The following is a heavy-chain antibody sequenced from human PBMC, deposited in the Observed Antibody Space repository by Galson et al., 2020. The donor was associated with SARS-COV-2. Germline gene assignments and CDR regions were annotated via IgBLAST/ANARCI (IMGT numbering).Heavy chain of an antibody. CDR3: LSYSSTRQNH. D-gene: IGHD2-2*01. CDR2: LSPNGGTS. V-gene: IGHV3-64D*06. CDR1: GFIFSDYA. J-gene: IGHJ5*02. Sequence: GGSLRLSCSASGFIFSDYAMHWVRQAPGKGLEYVSALSPNGGTSFYADSVNGRFTMSRDNSKNMFYPQMTALRLEDTALYYCLSYSSTRQNHWGQGTRVTVSS.